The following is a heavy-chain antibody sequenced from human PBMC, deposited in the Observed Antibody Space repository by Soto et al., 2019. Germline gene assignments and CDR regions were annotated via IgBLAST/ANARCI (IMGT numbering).Heavy chain of an antibody. V-gene: IGHV4-39*01. D-gene: IGHD4-17*01. CDR3: ARHPHSEDDYGDYYGYYFDY. CDR1: GGSISSSSYY. Sequence: PSETLSLTCTVSGGSISSSSYYWGWIRQPPGKGLEWIGSIYYSGSTYYNPSLKSRVTISVDTSKNQFSLKLSSVTAADTAVYYCARHPHSEDDYGDYYGYYFDYWGQGTLVT. J-gene: IGHJ4*02. CDR2: IYYSGST.